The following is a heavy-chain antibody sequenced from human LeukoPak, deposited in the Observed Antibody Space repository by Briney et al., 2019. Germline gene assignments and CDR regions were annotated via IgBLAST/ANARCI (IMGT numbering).Heavy chain of an antibody. V-gene: IGHV1-3*03. CDR1: GYTFTSYA. CDR2: INAGNGNT. J-gene: IGHJ3*02. D-gene: IGHD6-13*01. Sequence: ASVKVSCKASGYTFTSYAMHWVRQAPGQRLEWMGWINAGNGNTKYSQEFQGRVTITRDTSASTAYMELSSLRSEDMAVYYCARGKSGIAAAVGAFDIWGQGTMVTVSS. CDR3: ARGKSGIAAAVGAFDI.